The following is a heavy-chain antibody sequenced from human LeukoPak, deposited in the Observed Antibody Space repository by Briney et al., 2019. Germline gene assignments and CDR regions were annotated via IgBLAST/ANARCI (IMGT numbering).Heavy chain of an antibody. Sequence: ASVRVSCKASGYSFSNFGITWVRQAPGQGLEWMGWTSPYDETPKYARKFQDRVTMTTEISTTTAYMELRSLRSDDTAVYYCAKTDGDYDILTGFLKPSSPRPNDAFDIWGQGTMVTVSS. CDR1: GYSFSNFG. D-gene: IGHD3-9*01. J-gene: IGHJ3*02. V-gene: IGHV1-18*01. CDR2: TSPYDETP. CDR3: AKTDGDYDILTGFLKPSSPRPNDAFDI.